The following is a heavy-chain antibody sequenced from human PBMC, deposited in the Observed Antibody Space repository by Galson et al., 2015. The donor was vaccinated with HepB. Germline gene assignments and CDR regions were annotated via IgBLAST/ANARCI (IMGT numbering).Heavy chain of an antibody. Sequence: SLRLSCAASGFTVSSNYMSWVRQAPGKGLEWVSVIYSGGSTYYADSVKGRFTISRHNSKNTLYLQMNSLRAEDTAVYYCARDLWFGELLAFDIWGQGTMVTVSS. D-gene: IGHD3-10*01. CDR1: GFTVSSNY. CDR2: IYSGGST. J-gene: IGHJ3*02. CDR3: ARDLWFGELLAFDI. V-gene: IGHV3-53*04.